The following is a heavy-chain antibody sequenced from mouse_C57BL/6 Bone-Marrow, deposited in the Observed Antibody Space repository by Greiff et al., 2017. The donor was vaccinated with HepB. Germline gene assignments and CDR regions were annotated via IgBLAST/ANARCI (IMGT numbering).Heavy chain of an antibody. CDR3: AGSNSFAY. Sequence: QVQLQQSGAELARPGASVKLSCKASGYTFTSYGISWVKQRTGQGLEWIGEIYPRSGNTYYNEKFKGKATLTADKSSSTAYMELRSLTSEDSAVYFGAGSNSFAYWGQGTLVTVSA. CDR1: GYTFTSYG. CDR2: IYPRSGNT. J-gene: IGHJ3*01. V-gene: IGHV1-81*01. D-gene: IGHD2-5*01.